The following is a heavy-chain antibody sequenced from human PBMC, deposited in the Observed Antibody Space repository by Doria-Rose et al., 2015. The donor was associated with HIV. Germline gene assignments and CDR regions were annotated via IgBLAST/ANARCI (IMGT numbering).Heavy chain of an antibody. Sequence: QESGPVLVKPTETLTLTCTVSGVSLSSPGMGVSWIRQPPGKALEWLANIFSDDERSYKTALKSRLTISRSSSKRQVVLAMTDMDPVDTATYYCARIKSSGWYHKYYIDCWGQGTLVIVSA. CDR3: ARIKSSGWYHKYYIDC. CDR1: GVSLSSPGMG. V-gene: IGHV2-26*01. J-gene: IGHJ4*02. D-gene: IGHD6-13*01. CDR2: IFSDDER.